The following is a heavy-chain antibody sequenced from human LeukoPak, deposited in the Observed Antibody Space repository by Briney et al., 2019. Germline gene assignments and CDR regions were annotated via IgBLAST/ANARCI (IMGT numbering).Heavy chain of an antibody. CDR2: ISYDGSNK. CDR3: ARPSLWFGESSARPEHYYYGMDV. D-gene: IGHD3-10*01. V-gene: IGHV3-30-3*01. J-gene: IGHJ6*02. CDR1: GFTFSSYA. Sequence: GRSLRLSCAASGFTFSSYAMHWVRQAPGKGLEWVAVISYDGSNKYYADSVKGRFTISRDNSKNTLYLQMNSLRPEHTAVYYCARPSLWFGESSARPEHYYYGMDVWGQGTTVTVSS.